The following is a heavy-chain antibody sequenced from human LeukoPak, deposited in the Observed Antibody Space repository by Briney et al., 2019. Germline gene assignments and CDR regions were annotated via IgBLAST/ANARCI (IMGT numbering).Heavy chain of an antibody. J-gene: IGHJ4*02. CDR2: INHSGST. D-gene: IGHD3-10*01. CDR1: GGSISSSSYY. CDR3: AREIYGSGSFCDY. Sequence: SETLSLTCTVSGGSISSSSYYWGWIRQPPGKGLEWIGEINHSGSTNYNPSLKSRVTISVDTSKNQFSLKLSSVTAADTAVYYCAREIYGSGSFCDYWGQGTLVTVSS. V-gene: IGHV4-39*07.